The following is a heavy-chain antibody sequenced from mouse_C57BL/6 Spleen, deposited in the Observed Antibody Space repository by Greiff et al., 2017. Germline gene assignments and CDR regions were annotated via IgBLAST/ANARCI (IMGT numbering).Heavy chain of an antibody. J-gene: IGHJ1*03. V-gene: IGHV5-9-1*02. Sequence: DVQLVESGEGLVKPGGSLKLSCAASGFTFSSYAMSWVRQTPEKRLEWVAYISSGGDYIYYADTVKGRFTISRDNARNTLYLQMSSLKSEDTAMYYCTRGGSSYGYFDVWGTGTTVTVSS. CDR1: GFTFSSYA. CDR3: TRGGSSYGYFDV. CDR2: ISSGGDYI. D-gene: IGHD1-1*01.